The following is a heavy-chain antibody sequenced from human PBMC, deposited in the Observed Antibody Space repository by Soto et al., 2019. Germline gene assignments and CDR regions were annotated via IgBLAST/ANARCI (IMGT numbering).Heavy chain of an antibody. Sequence: QVQLVQYGAEVKKPGSSVKVSCKASGDTFDRYTISWVRQAPGQGLEWKGRIIPILGITNYAPKFQGRFTITSDKSTSTVYMELRSLGSEDTAEYFSRWLTNGYSDVFDIWGQGTMVTVSS. V-gene: IGHV1-69*02. CDR2: IIPILGIT. J-gene: IGHJ3*02. CDR3: RWLTNGYSDVFDI. D-gene: IGHD3-22*01. CDR1: GDTFDRYT.